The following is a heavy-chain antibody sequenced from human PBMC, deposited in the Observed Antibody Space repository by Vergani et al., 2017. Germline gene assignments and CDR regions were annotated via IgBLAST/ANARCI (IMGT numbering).Heavy chain of an antibody. CDR2: IYYSGST. CDR3: ARGSCLGGSCYKPLFDY. J-gene: IGHJ4*02. Sequence: QVQLQESGPGLVKPSQTLSLTCTVSGGSISSSSYYWGWIRQPPGKGLEWIGSIYYSGSTYYNPSLKSRVTISVDTSKNQFSLKLSSVTAADTAVYFCARGSCLGGSCYKPLFDYWGQGTLVTVSS. CDR1: GGSISSSSYY. D-gene: IGHD2-15*01. V-gene: IGHV4-39*01.